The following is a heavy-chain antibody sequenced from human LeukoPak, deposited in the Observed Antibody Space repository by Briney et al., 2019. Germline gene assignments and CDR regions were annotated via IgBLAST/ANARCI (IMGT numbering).Heavy chain of an antibody. J-gene: IGHJ5*02. D-gene: IGHD3-3*01. V-gene: IGHV1-8*01. CDR1: GYTFTSYD. Sequence: ASVKVSCKASGYTFTSYDTNWVRQATGQGLEWMGWMNPNSGNTGYAQKFQGRVTMTRNTSISTAYMELSSLRSEDTAVYYCARVYYDFWSGYSNNWFDPWGQGTLVTVSS. CDR3: ARVYYDFWSGYSNNWFDP. CDR2: MNPNSGNT.